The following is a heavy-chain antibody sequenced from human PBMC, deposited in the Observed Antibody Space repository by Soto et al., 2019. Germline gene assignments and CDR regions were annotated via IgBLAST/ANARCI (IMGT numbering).Heavy chain of an antibody. Sequence: QVQLVESGGGVVQPGRSLRLSCAASGFTFRSYGMHWVRQAPGKGLEWVAVTWYDGNNKYYADSVRGRFTISRDNSKNTLFLQMNSLRVEDTAVYNCARDRSGYDQTPDYWGQGTLVTVSS. CDR3: ARDRSGYDQTPDY. D-gene: IGHD5-12*01. V-gene: IGHV3-33*01. J-gene: IGHJ4*02. CDR1: GFTFRSYG. CDR2: TWYDGNNK.